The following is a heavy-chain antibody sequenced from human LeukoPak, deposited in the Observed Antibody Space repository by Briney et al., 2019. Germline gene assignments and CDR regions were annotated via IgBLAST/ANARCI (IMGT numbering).Heavy chain of an antibody. D-gene: IGHD6-19*01. V-gene: IGHV4-59*04. CDR3: VRNQAEASNHGAMDI. J-gene: IGHJ3*02. CDR2: IFYNGGA. CDR1: GGSISSLY. Sequence: SETLSLTCSVSGGSISSLYWGWIRQPPGKGLEWIGYIFYNGGAYYNTSLNSRVTMSIDASKNQFSLKLRSVTAVDTAMYYCVRNQAEASNHGAMDIWGQGTMVTVSS.